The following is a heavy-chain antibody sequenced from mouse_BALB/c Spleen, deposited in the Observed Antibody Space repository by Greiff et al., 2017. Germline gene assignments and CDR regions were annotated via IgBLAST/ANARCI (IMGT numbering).Heavy chain of an antibody. J-gene: IGHJ3*01. CDR1: GFTFSSYT. Sequence: DVHLVESGGGLVQPGGSLKLSCAASGFTFSSYTMSWVRQTPEKRLEWVAYISNGGGSTYYPDTVKGRFTISRDNAKNTLYLQMSSLKSEDTAMYYCARHETYYGNSAWFAYWGQGTLVTVSA. CDR3: ARHETYYGNSAWFAY. CDR2: ISNGGGST. V-gene: IGHV5-12-2*01. D-gene: IGHD2-10*01.